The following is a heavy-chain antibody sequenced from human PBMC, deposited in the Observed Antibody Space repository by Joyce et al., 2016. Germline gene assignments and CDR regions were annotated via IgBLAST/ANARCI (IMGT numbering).Heavy chain of an antibody. V-gene: IGHV3-43*01. CDR2: MSWDGDTT. D-gene: IGHD6-13*01. CDR3: AKAAFGYSTNWYEIYIHL. CDR1: GFIFDDHT. Sequence: EVQLVESGGAVVQPGGSLRLSCAASGFIFDDHTMHWVRLAPGKGVEWISLMSWDGDTTYYADSVKGRFTVSRDNRKNSLYLQMNTLRTDDSALYYCAKAAFGYSTNWYEIYIHLWGQGTLVTVSS. J-gene: IGHJ1*01.